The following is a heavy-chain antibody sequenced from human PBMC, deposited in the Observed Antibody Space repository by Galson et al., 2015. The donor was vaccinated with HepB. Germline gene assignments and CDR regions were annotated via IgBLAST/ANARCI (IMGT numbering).Heavy chain of an antibody. Sequence: SLRLSCAASGFTFSSYGMHWVRQAPGKGLEWVAVISYDGSNKYYADSVKGRFTISRDNSKNTLYLQMNSLRAEDTAVYYCAKDEGLRWGGIFDYWGQGTLVTVSS. CDR2: ISYDGSNK. CDR1: GFTFSSYG. V-gene: IGHV3-30*18. J-gene: IGHJ4*02. CDR3: AKDEGLRWGGIFDY. D-gene: IGHD3-16*01.